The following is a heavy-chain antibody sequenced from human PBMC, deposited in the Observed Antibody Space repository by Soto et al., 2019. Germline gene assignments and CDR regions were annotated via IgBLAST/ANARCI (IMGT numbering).Heavy chain of an antibody. CDR1: GFTFSSYA. V-gene: IGHV3-30-3*01. D-gene: IGHD5-12*01. J-gene: IGHJ4*02. CDR2: ISYDGSNK. CDR3: ARDSGLMATLYYFDY. Sequence: GGSLRLSCAASGFTFSSYAMHWVRQAPGKGLEWVAVISYDGSNKYYADSVKGRFTISRDNSKNTLYLQMNSLRAEDTAVYYCARDSGLMATLYYFDYWGQGTLVTVSS.